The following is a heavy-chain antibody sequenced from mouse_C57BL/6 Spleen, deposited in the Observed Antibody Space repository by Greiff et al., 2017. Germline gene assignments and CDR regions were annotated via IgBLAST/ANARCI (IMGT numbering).Heavy chain of an antibody. D-gene: IGHD2-14*01. CDR3: ARHRLVRGYYAMDY. CDR2: IDPSDSYT. Sequence: VQLQQPGAELVKPGASVKLSCKASGYTFTSYWMQWVKQRPGQGLEWIGEIDPSDSYTNYNQKFKGKATLTVDTSSSTAYMQRSSLTSEDSAVYYCARHRLVRGYYAMDYWGQGTSVTVSS. CDR1: GYTFTSYW. V-gene: IGHV1-50*01. J-gene: IGHJ4*01.